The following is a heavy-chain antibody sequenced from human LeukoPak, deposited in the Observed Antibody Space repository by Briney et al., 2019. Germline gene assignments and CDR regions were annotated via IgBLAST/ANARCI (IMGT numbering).Heavy chain of an antibody. D-gene: IGHD5-12*01. J-gene: IGHJ4*02. V-gene: IGHV3-7*01. CDR3: AREPVPFTAGYPYDQ. Sequence: PGGSLRLSCAASGFTFSSYWMTWVRQAPGKGLEWVANIKQDGSEKYYVDSVKDRFTVSRDNAKNSLYLQMNNLRAEDTAVYYCAREPVPFTAGYPYDQWGQGTLVTVSS. CDR2: IKQDGSEK. CDR1: GFTFSSYW.